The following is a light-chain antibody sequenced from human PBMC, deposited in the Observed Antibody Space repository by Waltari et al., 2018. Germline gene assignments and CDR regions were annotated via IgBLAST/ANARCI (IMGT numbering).Light chain of an antibody. J-gene: IGKJ5*01. CDR1: QSVLYTSNNKNN. CDR3: QQYLTTPLT. V-gene: IGKV4-1*01. Sequence: DIVMTQSPDSLAVSLGERVTIDCKSSQSVLYTSNNKNNLAWYQQRPGQPPKLLIYWASARESGVPDRCSGSGSGTDFTLTISSLQAEDVAVYFCQQYLTTPLTFGQGTRLEIK. CDR2: WAS.